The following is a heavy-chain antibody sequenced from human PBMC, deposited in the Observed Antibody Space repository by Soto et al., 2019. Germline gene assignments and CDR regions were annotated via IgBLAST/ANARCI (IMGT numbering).Heavy chain of an antibody. Sequence: GGSLRLSCAASGFTFSSYAMSWVRQAPGKGLEWVSAISGSGGSTYYADSVKGRFTISRDNSKNTLYLQMNSLRAEDTAVYYCAKDTRIESSGYYYVGDDAFDIWGQGTMVTVSS. CDR2: ISGSGGST. V-gene: IGHV3-23*01. D-gene: IGHD3-22*01. J-gene: IGHJ3*02. CDR3: AKDTRIESSGYYYVGDDAFDI. CDR1: GFTFSSYA.